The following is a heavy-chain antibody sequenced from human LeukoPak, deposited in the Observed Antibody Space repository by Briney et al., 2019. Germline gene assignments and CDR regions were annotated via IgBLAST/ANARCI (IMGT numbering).Heavy chain of an antibody. D-gene: IGHD2-8*01. CDR2: INPNSGGT. Sequence: GASVKVSCKASGYTFTGYYMHWVRQAPGQGLEWMGWINPNSGGTNYAQKFQGRVTMTRDTSISTAYMELSRLRSDDTAVYYCARERAVWTSYYYYYMDVWGKGTTATISS. J-gene: IGHJ6*03. CDR1: GYTFTGYY. CDR3: ARERAVWTSYYYYYMDV. V-gene: IGHV1-2*02.